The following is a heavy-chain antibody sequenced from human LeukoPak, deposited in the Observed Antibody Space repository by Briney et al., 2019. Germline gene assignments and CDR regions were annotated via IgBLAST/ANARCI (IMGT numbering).Heavy chain of an antibody. D-gene: IGHD3-22*01. CDR2: MNPNSGNT. J-gene: IGHJ5*02. CDR3: ARGLPRDYYDSSRWFDP. Sequence: ASVKVSCKASGYTFTSYDINWVRQATGQGLEWMGWMNPNSGNTGYAQKFQGRVTMTRYTSISTAYMELSSLRSEDTAVYYCARGLPRDYYDSSRWFDPWGQGTLVTVSS. V-gene: IGHV1-8*01. CDR1: GYTFTSYD.